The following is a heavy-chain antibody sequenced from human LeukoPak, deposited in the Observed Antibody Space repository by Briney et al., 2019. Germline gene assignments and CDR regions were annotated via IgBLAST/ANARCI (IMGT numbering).Heavy chain of an antibody. CDR3: ATAIWYGSGTTSFVS. D-gene: IGHD3-10*01. J-gene: IGHJ4*01. CDR2: IYNSGST. V-gene: IGHV4-4*07. CDR1: GVSISSNY. Sequence: PSETLSLTCTVSGVSISSNYWSWIRQPAGKGLEWIARIYNSGSTNYNTNYNPSLSSRATMSVYPSKKQCSLNLNSVTAADTAVYFCATAIWYGSGTTSFVSWGQGTLVTVSS.